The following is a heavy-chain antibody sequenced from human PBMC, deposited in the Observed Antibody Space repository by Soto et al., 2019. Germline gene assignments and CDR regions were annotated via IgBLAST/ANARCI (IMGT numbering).Heavy chain of an antibody. V-gene: IGHV3-74*01. Sequence: EVQLVESGGSLVQPGGSLRLSCAASGFTFSSYWMHWVRQVAGKGLVWVSRINSDGSSTTYADSVKGRFTISRDKAKNTLYLQINSLRAEDTAVYYCASSLLTPFDYWGQGTLVTVSS. J-gene: IGHJ4*02. D-gene: IGHD7-27*01. CDR2: INSDGSST. CDR3: ASSLLTPFDY. CDR1: GFTFSSYW.